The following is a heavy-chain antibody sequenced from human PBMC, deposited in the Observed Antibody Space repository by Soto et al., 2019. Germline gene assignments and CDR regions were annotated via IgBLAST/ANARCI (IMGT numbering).Heavy chain of an antibody. Sequence: QVQLVESGGGLVKPGGSLRLSCAASGFTFSDHYMNWIRQAPGKGLEWVSYITSSGTTIYNAESVKGRFAISRDNAKNSLDLQMNSLRAEDTAVYYCARATRLLGAYGMDVWGQGTTVTVSS. CDR3: ARATRLLGAYGMDV. D-gene: IGHD1-1*01. J-gene: IGHJ6*02. CDR1: GFTFSDHY. CDR2: ITSSGTTI. V-gene: IGHV3-11*01.